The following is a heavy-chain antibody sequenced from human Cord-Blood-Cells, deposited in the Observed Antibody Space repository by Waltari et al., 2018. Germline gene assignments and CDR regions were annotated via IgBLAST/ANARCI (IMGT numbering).Heavy chain of an antibody. J-gene: IGHJ6*04. V-gene: IGHV1-2*02. Sequence: QVQLVQSGAAVKKPGASVTVSCTASGYTLPGYYMHWVRQAPGQGLGWMGGINPNSGGTNYAQKFQGRVTMTRDTSISTAYMELGRLRSDDTAVYYCAVLSRDVWGKGTTVTVSS. CDR3: AVLSRDV. CDR2: INPNSGGT. CDR1: GYTLPGYY.